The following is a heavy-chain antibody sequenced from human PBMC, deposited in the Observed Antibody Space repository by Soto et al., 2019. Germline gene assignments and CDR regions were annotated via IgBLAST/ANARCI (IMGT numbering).Heavy chain of an antibody. CDR1: GGAISSDGYS. J-gene: IGHJ5*02. CDR2: IYHSGST. D-gene: IGHD1-7*01. Sequence: QLQLQESGSGLVKPSQTLSLTCAVSGGAISSDGYSLSWIRQPPGKVLEWIGYIYHSGSTYYNPSLKRRVTISVDRSKNQFSLKLSSVTAADTAVYYCARTKSGTFDPWGQGTLVTVSS. V-gene: IGHV4-30-2*01. CDR3: ARTKSGTFDP.